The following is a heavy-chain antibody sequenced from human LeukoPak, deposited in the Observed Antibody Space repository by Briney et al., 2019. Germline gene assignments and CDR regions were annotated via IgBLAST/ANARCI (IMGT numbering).Heavy chain of an antibody. J-gene: IGHJ4*02. CDR3: ARHPSRITMISY. CDR1: GGSISSSSYY. CDR2: IYYSGST. V-gene: IGHV4-39*01. Sequence: SETLSLTCTVSGGSISSSSYYWGGIRQPPGKGLEWIGSIYYSGSTYYNPSLKSRVTISVDTPKNQFSLKLSSVTAADTAVYYCARHPSRITMISYWGQGTPVTVSS. D-gene: IGHD3-22*01.